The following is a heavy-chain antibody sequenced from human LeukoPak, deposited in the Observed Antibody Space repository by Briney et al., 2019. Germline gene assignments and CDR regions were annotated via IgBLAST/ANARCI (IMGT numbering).Heavy chain of an antibody. CDR3: ARSSPELWFGELLTWYYYYGMDV. V-gene: IGHV3-48*03. D-gene: IGHD3-10*01. CDR2: ISSSGSTI. Sequence: PGGSLRLSCAASGFTFSSYEMNWVRQAPGKGLEWGSYISSSGSTIYYADSVKGRFTISRDNAKNSLYLQMNSLRAEDTAVYYCARSSPELWFGELLTWYYYYGMDVWGKGTTVTVSS. CDR1: GFTFSSYE. J-gene: IGHJ6*04.